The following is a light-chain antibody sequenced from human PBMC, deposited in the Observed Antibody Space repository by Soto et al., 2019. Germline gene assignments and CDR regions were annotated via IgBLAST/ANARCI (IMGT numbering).Light chain of an antibody. CDR3: SSYTSSSTPYV. J-gene: IGLJ1*01. V-gene: IGLV2-14*01. CDR1: SSDVGGYNY. Sequence: QSALTQPASVSGSPGQSITISCTGTSSDVGGYNYVSWYQQHPGKAPKLMIYGVSNRPSGVSNRFSGSKSGNTASLTISGLQAEYEADYYCSSYTSSSTPYVFGTGTKVTV. CDR2: GVS.